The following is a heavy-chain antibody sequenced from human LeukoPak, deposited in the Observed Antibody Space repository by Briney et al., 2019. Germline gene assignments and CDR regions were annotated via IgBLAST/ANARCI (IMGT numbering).Heavy chain of an antibody. Sequence: ASVKVSCKASVYTFTGYYMHWVRQATRQGLEWMGWINPNSGGTHYAQKFQGGVTMTRETSISTAHMELSRLRSDDTAVYYCARVAGYGDYLFDYWGEGTLVTVSS. CDR1: VYTFTGYY. CDR3: ARVAGYGDYLFDY. D-gene: IGHD4-17*01. V-gene: IGHV1-2*02. CDR2: INPNSGGT. J-gene: IGHJ4*02.